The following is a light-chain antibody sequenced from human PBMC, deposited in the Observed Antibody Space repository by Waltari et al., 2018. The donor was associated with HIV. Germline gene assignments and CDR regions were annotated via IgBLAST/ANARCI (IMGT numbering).Light chain of an antibody. CDR2: EVS. V-gene: IGLV2-8*01. Sequence: QSALTQPPSASGSPGQSVTISCTGTSSDVGGYNYVSWYQQHPGKAPKLMIYEVSKWPSGVPDRFSGSGSGNTASLTVSGLQAEDEADYYCSSYTGSDNLVFGGGTKLTVL. CDR1: SSDVGGYNY. J-gene: IGLJ2*01. CDR3: SSYTGSDNLV.